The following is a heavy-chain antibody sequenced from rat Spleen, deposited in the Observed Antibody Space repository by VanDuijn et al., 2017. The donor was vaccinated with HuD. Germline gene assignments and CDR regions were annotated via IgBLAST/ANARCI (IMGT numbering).Heavy chain of an antibody. Sequence: EVQLVESDGGLVQPGRSLKLSCAASGFTFSDYYMAWVRQAPTKGLEWVATISYDGSSTYYRDSVKGRFTISRDNAKSTLYLQMDSLRSEDTATYCCARQGYGGYDDWFAYWGQGTLVTVSS. CDR1: GFTFSDYY. J-gene: IGHJ3*01. CDR3: ARQGYGGYDDWFAY. CDR2: ISYDGSST. D-gene: IGHD1-11*01. V-gene: IGHV5-29*01.